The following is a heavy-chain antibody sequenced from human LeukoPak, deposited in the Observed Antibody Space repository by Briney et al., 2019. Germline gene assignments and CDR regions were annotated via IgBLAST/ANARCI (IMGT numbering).Heavy chain of an antibody. J-gene: IGHJ4*02. CDR1: GGTFSSYA. CDR2: IIPMFGTA. Sequence: SVKVSCKASGGTFSSYAISWVRQAPGQGLEWMGGIIPMFGTANYAQKIQGRVTMTRDMSTSTVYMELSSMRSEDTAVYYCARGSIAAAGTPFDYWGQGTLVTVSS. V-gene: IGHV1-69*05. CDR3: ARGSIAAAGTPFDY. D-gene: IGHD6-13*01.